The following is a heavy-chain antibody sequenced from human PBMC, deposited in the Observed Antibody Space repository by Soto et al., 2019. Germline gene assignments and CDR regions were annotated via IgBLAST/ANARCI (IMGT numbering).Heavy chain of an antibody. CDR3: ARDLFGDGEYCSGGSCPKGAFDI. CDR2: IIPIFGTA. J-gene: IGHJ3*02. V-gene: IGHV1-69*13. D-gene: IGHD2-15*01. CDR1: GGTFSSYA. Sequence: SVKVSCKASGGTFSSYAISWVRQAPGQGLEWMGGIIPIFGTANYAQKLQGRVTITADESTSTAYMELSSLRSEDTAVYYCARDLFGDGEYCSGGSCPKGAFDIWGQGTMVTVS.